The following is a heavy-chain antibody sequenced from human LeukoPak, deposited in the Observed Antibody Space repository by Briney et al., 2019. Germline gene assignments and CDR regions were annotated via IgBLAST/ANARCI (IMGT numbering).Heavy chain of an antibody. V-gene: IGHV3-7*04. CDR1: GFTFRSYR. D-gene: IGHD3-22*01. CDR3: ARGDNSAFDI. J-gene: IGHJ3*02. CDR2: IRQGESER. Sequence: GGSLRLSCAASGFTFRSYRMNWVRQAPGKGLEWVASIRQGESERYYVDSVNGRFTISRDNAKNSLYLQMNSLRAEDTAVYYCARGDNSAFDIWGQGTTVTVSS.